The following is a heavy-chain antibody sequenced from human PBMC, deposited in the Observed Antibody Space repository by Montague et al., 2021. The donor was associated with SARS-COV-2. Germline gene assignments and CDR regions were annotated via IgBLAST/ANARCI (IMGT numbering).Heavy chain of an antibody. Sequence: TLSLTCTVSGGSINSGGYYWSWIRQHPGKGPEWIGYIYYSGNTYYNPSLKSRLTISVDTSKNQFSLKLSSVTAADTAVYYCARVHFVSSGWYPDAFDIWGQGTMVTVSS. J-gene: IGHJ3*02. D-gene: IGHD6-19*01. CDR3: ARVHFVSSGWYPDAFDI. CDR1: GGSINSGGYY. V-gene: IGHV4-31*03. CDR2: IYYSGNT.